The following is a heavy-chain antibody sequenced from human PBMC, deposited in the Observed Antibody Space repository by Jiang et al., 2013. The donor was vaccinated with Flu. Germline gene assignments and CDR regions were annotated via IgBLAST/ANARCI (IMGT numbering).Heavy chain of an antibody. J-gene: IGHJ5*02. CDR2: IYDMGDT. V-gene: IGHV4-59*01. CDR3: VRGGGQWFGESPYNNWFDP. Sequence: PGLVKPSETLSLTCTVSGGSISSFYWSWIRQPPGKGLEWIGYIYDMGDTNYNPSLKSRVTISVDTSKNQFSLKLNSVTAADTAVYYCVRGGGQWFGESPYNNWFDPWGQGTLVIVSS. D-gene: IGHD3-10*01. CDR1: GGSISSFY.